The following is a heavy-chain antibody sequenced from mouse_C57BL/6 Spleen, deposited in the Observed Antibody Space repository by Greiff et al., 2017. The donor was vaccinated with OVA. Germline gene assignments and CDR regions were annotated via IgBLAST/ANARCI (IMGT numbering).Heavy chain of an antibody. D-gene: IGHD1-1*01. V-gene: IGHV5-6*01. Sequence: DVHLVESGGDLVKPGGSLKLSCAASGFTFSSYGMSWVRQTPDKRLEWVATISSGGSYTYYPDSVKGRFTISRDNAKNTLYLQMSSLKSEDTAMYYCARQATGGTFDYWGQGTTLTVSS. CDR2: ISSGGSYT. J-gene: IGHJ2*01. CDR1: GFTFSSYG. CDR3: ARQATGGTFDY.